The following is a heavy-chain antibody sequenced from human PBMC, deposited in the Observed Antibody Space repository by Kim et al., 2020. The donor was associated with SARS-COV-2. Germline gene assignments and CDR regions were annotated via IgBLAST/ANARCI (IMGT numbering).Heavy chain of an antibody. CDR3: ARVNLANYYYGMDV. CDR2: ISYDGSNK. Sequence: GGSLRLSCAASGFTFSIYGMHWVRQAPGKGLEWMAVISYDGSNKYYADSVKGRFTISRDNSKNTLYLQMNSLMAEDTAVYYCARVNLANYYYGMDVWGQGTTVTVSS. J-gene: IGHJ6*02. V-gene: IGHV3-33*05. CDR1: GFTFSIYG.